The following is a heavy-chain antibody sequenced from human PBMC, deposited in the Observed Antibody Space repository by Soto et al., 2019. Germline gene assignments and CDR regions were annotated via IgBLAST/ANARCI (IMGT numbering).Heavy chain of an antibody. Sequence: GGSLRLSYAAIGFSLRSDWMAWVRQIPGKGLELVANIKEDGSVKNYVDSVKGRFSISRDNDKNSLYLQMNSLRAEDTAVYYCGTDRWGGAFDMWGQGTTVTVSS. CDR2: IKEDGSVK. CDR1: GFSLRSDW. CDR3: GTDRWGGAFDM. D-gene: IGHD3-10*01. J-gene: IGHJ3*02. V-gene: IGHV3-7*01.